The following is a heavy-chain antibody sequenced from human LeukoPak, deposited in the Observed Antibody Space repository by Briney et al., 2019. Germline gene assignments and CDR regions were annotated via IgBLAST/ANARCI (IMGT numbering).Heavy chain of an antibody. CDR2: ISGSGDST. J-gene: IGHJ4*02. CDR1: GFTLRSYV. Sequence: GGSLRLSCVASGFTLRSYVMNWVRQTPGKGLEWVSSISGSGDSTFYADSVKGRFTISRDNSKNTLYLQMNSLRAEDTAVYYCAKIEGFDILTAYPLQYWGQGTLVTVSS. D-gene: IGHD3-9*01. CDR3: AKIEGFDILTAYPLQY. V-gene: IGHV3-23*01.